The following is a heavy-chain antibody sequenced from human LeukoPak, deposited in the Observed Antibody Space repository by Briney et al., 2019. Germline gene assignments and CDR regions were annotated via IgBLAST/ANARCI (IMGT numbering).Heavy chain of an antibody. J-gene: IGHJ5*02. CDR1: GFTFSSYW. D-gene: IGHD2-2*01. CDR3: ARDRSTTNWFDP. Sequence: QAGGSLRLSCAASGFTFSSYWMHWVRQAPGKGLVWVSHINSDGSSTNYADSVKGRFTISRDNAKNTLYLQMNSLRAEDTAVYYCARDRSTTNWFDPWGRGTLVTVSS. CDR2: INSDGSST. V-gene: IGHV3-74*01.